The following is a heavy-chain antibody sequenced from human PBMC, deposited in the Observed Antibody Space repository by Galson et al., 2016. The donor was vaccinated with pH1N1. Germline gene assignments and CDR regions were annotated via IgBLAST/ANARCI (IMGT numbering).Heavy chain of an antibody. Sequence: SLRLSCAASGFTFSGSAMHWVRQASGKGLEWVGRIRSKADSYATAYAASVEGRFTISRDDSKNTAYLQVNSLKTEDTAVYYCTRPNSGSYEEFWFDPWGQGTLVTVSS. CDR3: TRPNSGSYEEFWFDP. CDR1: GFTFSGSA. V-gene: IGHV3-73*01. D-gene: IGHD1-26*01. J-gene: IGHJ5*02. CDR2: IRSKADSYAT.